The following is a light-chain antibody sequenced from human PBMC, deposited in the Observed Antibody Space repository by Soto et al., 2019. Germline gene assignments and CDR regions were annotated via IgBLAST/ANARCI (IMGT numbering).Light chain of an antibody. CDR3: QQYCSSPIT. V-gene: IGKV3-20*01. CDR1: QVIGDT. CDR2: GAS. Sequence: EVVLTQSPATLSVSPAEGVTLSCRASQVIGDTLAWYQHKPGQPPRLLIYGASNRATGIPDRFSGSVSGTDFTLTIHRLGPEDFAVYYCQQYCSSPITFGQVTRLEIK. J-gene: IGKJ5*01.